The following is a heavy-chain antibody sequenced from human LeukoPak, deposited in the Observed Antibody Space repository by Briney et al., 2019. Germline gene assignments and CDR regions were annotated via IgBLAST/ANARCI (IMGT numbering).Heavy chain of an antibody. CDR1: GFTFSSYS. Sequence: GGSLRLSCAASGFTFSSYSMNWVRQAPGKGLEWVSYISSSSSTIYYADSVKGRFTISRDNAKNSLYLQMNSLRAEDTAVYYCARMVGGWGKGMDVWGQGTTVTVSS. CDR2: ISSSSSTI. V-gene: IGHV3-48*04. J-gene: IGHJ6*02. CDR3: ARMVGGWGKGMDV. D-gene: IGHD3-16*01.